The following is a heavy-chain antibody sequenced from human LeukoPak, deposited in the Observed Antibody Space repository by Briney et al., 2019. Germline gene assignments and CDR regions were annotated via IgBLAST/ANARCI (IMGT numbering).Heavy chain of an antibody. CDR1: GGSISSDY. V-gene: IGHV4-59*01. J-gene: IGHJ6*03. CDR3: ARESRDYYYYYMDV. D-gene: IGHD5-24*01. CDR2: IYYRGST. Sequence: SETLSLTCTVSGGSISSDYWSWIRQPPGKGLEWSGYIYYRGSTNYNPPLKSRVTISVDTSKNQFSLKLSSVTAADTAVYYCARESRDYYYYYMDVWGKGTTVTVSS.